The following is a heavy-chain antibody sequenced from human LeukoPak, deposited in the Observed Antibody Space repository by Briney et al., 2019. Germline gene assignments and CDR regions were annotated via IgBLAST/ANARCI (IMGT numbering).Heavy chain of an antibody. D-gene: IGHD5-12*01. V-gene: IGHV1-8*03. CDR2: MNPNSGNT. CDR1: GYTFTGYY. CDR3: ARCGYDGGDFDY. J-gene: IGHJ4*02. Sequence: ASVKVSCKASGYTFTGYYMHWVRQAPGQGLEWMGWMNPNSGNTGYAQKFQGRVTITRNTSISTAYMELSSLRSEDTAVYYCARCGYDGGDFDYWGQGTLVTVSS.